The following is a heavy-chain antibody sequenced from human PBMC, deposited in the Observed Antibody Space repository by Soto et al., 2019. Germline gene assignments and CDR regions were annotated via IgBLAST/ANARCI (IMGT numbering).Heavy chain of an antibody. CDR1: GGSISSYY. CDR2: IYYSGST. Sequence: QVQLQESGPGLVKPSETLSLTCTVSGGSISSYYWSWIRQPPGKGLEWIGYIYYSGSTNYNPSLTSRVTISVDTSKNQFSLKLSSVTAADTAVYYCARTNIAAALDVWGQGTTVTVSS. D-gene: IGHD6-13*01. V-gene: IGHV4-59*01. CDR3: ARTNIAAALDV. J-gene: IGHJ6*02.